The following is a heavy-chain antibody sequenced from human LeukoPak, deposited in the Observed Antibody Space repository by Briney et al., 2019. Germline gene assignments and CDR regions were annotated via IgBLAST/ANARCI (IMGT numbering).Heavy chain of an antibody. D-gene: IGHD5-18*01. J-gene: IGHJ4*02. CDR3: ARDRRVRGYSYGNAWGY. CDR1: GFTFSSYA. Sequence: GGSLRLSCAASGFTFSSYAMHWVRQAPGKGLEWVAVISYDGSNKYYADSVKGRFTISRDNSKNTLYLQMNSLRAEDTAVYYCARDRRVRGYSYGNAWGYWGQGTLVTVSS. CDR2: ISYDGSNK. V-gene: IGHV3-30*04.